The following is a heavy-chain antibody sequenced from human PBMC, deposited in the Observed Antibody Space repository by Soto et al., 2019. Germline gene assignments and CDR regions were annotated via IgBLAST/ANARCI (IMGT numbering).Heavy chain of an antibody. V-gene: IGHV3-48*02. CDR2: ISSSSSTI. Sequence: EVQLVESGGGLVQPGGSLRLSCAASGFTFSSYSMNWVRQAPGKGLEWVSYISSSSSTIYYADSVKGRFTISRDNAKNSLYLQMNSLRDEDTAVYYCARDCPKWNYGYYYGMDVCGQGTTVTVSS. CDR1: GFTFSSYS. CDR3: ARDCPKWNYGYYYGMDV. J-gene: IGHJ6*02. D-gene: IGHD1-7*01.